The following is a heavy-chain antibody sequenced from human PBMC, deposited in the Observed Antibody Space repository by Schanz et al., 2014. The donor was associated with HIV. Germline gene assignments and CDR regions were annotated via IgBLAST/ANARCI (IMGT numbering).Heavy chain of an antibody. D-gene: IGHD5-18*01. Sequence: EVQLLESGGGLVQPGGSLRLSCAASGFTYRNYGMHWVRQAPGKGLDWVSTISGSDGDTYYADSVKGRFTISRDNSRNALYLHMNSLRADDTAIYYCVKAYSSGFSGAGSWGQGALVTVSS. V-gene: IGHV3-23*01. CDR3: VKAYSSGFSGAGS. CDR2: ISGSDGDT. J-gene: IGHJ5*02. CDR1: GFTYRNYG.